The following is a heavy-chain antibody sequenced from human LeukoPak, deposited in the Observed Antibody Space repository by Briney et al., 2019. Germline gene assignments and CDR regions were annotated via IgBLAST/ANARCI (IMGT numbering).Heavy chain of an antibody. D-gene: IGHD2-21*02. CDR3: ARSPRTYCGGDCYKFLFDH. V-gene: IGHV1-46*01. CDR1: GYTFTSYY. J-gene: IGHJ4*02. Sequence: ASVKVSCKASGYTFTSYYMHWVRQAPGQGLEWMGIINPSGGSTSYAQKFQGRVTMTRDTSTSTVYMELSSLRSEDTAVYYCARSPRTYCGGDCYKFLFDHWGQGTLVTVSS. CDR2: INPSGGST.